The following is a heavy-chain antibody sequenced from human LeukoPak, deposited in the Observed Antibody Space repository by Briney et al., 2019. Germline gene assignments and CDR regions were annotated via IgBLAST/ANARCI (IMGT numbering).Heavy chain of an antibody. Sequence: SETLSLTCAVYGGSFSSYYWSWIRQPPGKGLEWIAYIYYSGSTNYNPSLKSRVTISVDTSKNQFSLKLSSVTAADTAVYYCARQGIQQWLPFDYWGQGTLVTVSS. V-gene: IGHV4-59*08. CDR3: ARQGIQQWLPFDY. J-gene: IGHJ4*02. D-gene: IGHD5-18*01. CDR1: GGSFSSYY. CDR2: IYYSGST.